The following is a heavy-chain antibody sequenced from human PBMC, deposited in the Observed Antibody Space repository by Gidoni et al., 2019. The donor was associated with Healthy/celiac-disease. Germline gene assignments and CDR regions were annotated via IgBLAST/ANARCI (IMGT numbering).Heavy chain of an antibody. V-gene: IGHV3-11*01. CDR3: ARQYGDYVLSPNDY. J-gene: IGHJ4*02. Sequence: QVQLVESGGGLVKPGGSLRLTCAASGFTFSDYYMSWIRQAPGKGLEWVSDSSSSGSTIYYADSVMGRFTISRDNAKNSLYLQMNSLRAEDTAVYYCARQYGDYVLSPNDYWGQGTLVTVSS. CDR1: GFTFSDYY. D-gene: IGHD4-17*01. CDR2: SSSSGSTI.